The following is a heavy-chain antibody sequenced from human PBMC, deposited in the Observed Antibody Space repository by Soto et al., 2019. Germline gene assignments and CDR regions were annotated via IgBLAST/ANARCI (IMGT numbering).Heavy chain of an antibody. CDR2: ISGNGDTT. J-gene: IGHJ4*02. D-gene: IGHD3-10*01. Sequence: PVGSLRLSCAASGFTLSSYAMSWVRQAPGKGLEWVSIISGNGDTTYYADSVKGRFTISRDNSKNTLYLQMNSLRAEDTAVYYCAKDRDGLYFFDYWGQGTLVTVSS. CDR1: GFTLSSYA. V-gene: IGHV3-23*01. CDR3: AKDRDGLYFFDY.